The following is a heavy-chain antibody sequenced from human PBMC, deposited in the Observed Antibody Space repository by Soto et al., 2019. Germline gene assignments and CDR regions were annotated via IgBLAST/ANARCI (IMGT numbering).Heavy chain of an antibody. Sequence: QVQLVESGGGVFQPGKSLRVSGVVSGLIFRGNAIHWFGQAPAKGLEWVAAISRDGSIKYYVDSVKGRFTVSRDNSKNAVYLEMNSLRDEDTAVYHCARSRNGGVADSFDYWGQGTLVTVSA. J-gene: IGHJ4*02. CDR3: ARSRNGGVADSFDY. D-gene: IGHD2-8*01. V-gene: IGHV3-30*04. CDR1: GLIFRGNA. CDR2: ISRDGSIK.